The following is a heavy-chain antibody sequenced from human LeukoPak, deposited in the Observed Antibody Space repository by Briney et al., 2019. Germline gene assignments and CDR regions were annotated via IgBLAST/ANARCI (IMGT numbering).Heavy chain of an antibody. CDR2: IYYSGST. J-gene: IGHJ4*02. CDR3: ARYSYGLFDY. D-gene: IGHD5-18*01. V-gene: IGHV4-39*01. CDR1: GGSISRSSYY. Sequence: SETLSLTCTVSGGSISRSSYYWGWIRQPPGKGLEWIGSIYYSGSTYYNPSLKSRVTISVDTSKNQFSLKLSSVTAADTAVYYCARYSYGLFDYWGQGTLVTVSS.